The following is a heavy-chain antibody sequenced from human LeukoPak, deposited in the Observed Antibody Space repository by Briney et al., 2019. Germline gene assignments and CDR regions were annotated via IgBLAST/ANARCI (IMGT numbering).Heavy chain of an antibody. V-gene: IGHV3-48*03. CDR1: GFTFSSYE. CDR3: AREGHYCSSTTCYDWFDP. CDR2: ISGSGSTI. Sequence: PGGSLRLSCAASGFTFSSYEMNWVRQAPGKGLEWVSYISGSGSTIYYADSVKGRFTISRDNAKNSLYLQMNSLRAEDTAVYYCAREGHYCSSTTCYDWFDPWGQGTQVTVSS. D-gene: IGHD2-2*01. J-gene: IGHJ5*02.